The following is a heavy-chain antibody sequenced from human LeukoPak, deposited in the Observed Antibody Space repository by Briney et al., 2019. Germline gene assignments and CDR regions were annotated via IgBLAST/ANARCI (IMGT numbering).Heavy chain of an antibody. CDR3: ARDSYYYDSSGYYNWFDP. Sequence: SETLSLTCTVSGGSISSHYWSWIRQPPGKGLEWIGYIYYSGSTNYNPSLKSRVTISVDTSKNHFSLKLSSVTAADTAVYYCARDSYYYDSSGYYNWFDPWGQGTLVTVSS. D-gene: IGHD3-22*01. V-gene: IGHV4-59*11. J-gene: IGHJ5*02. CDR1: GGSISSHY. CDR2: IYYSGST.